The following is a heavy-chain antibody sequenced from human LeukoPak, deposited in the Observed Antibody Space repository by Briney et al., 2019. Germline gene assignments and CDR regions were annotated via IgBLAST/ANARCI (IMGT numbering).Heavy chain of an antibody. V-gene: IGHV1-18*01. CDR2: ISSYNGNT. D-gene: IGHD6-19*01. Sequence: ASVKVSCKASGYTFTSYGITWVRQAPGQGLEWMGWISSYNGNTNYAQELQGRVTMTTDTSTSTVYIEVRSMRTDDAAVYYCARDLSVAGTVGFDPWGQGTLVIVSS. J-gene: IGHJ5*02. CDR1: GYTFTSYG. CDR3: ARDLSVAGTVGFDP.